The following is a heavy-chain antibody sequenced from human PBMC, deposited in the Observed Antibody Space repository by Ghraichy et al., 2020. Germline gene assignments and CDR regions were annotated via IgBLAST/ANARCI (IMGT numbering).Heavy chain of an antibody. V-gene: IGHV3-21*01. J-gene: IGHJ3*02. CDR2: INSSSSYI. D-gene: IGHD3-22*01. CDR3: ASPMTMIVDDAVDI. CDR1: GFTFSSYS. Sequence: GGSLRLSCAASGFTFSSYSMNWVRQAPGKGLEWVSSINSSSSYIYYADSVKGRFTISRDNAKNSLYLQMNSLRAEDTAVYYCASPMTMIVDDAVDIWGQGTMVTVSS.